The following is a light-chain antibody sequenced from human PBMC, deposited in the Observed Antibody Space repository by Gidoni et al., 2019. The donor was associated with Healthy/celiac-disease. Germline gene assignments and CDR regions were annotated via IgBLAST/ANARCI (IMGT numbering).Light chain of an antibody. Sequence: DIVMTQSPDSLAVSLGERATINCKSSQSVLYSSNNKNYLAWYQQKPGQPPKLLIYWASTRESGVPDRFSGSGSGTDFTLTISSLQAEDVAVYYCQQYYSTPRGFAWTFGQGTKVEIK. V-gene: IGKV4-1*01. J-gene: IGKJ1*01. CDR2: WAS. CDR3: QQYYSTPRGFAWT. CDR1: QSVLYSSNNKNY.